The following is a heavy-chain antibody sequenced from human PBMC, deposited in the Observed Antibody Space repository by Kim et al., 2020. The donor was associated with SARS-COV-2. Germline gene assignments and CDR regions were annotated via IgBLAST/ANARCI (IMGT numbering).Heavy chain of an antibody. J-gene: IGHJ3*02. V-gene: IGHV3-21*01. CDR2: ISSSSSYI. CDR3: ARGCGDCYAFDI. D-gene: IGHD2-21*02. CDR1: GFTFSSYS. Sequence: GGSLRLSCAASGFTFSSYSMNWVRQAPGKGLEWVSSISSSSSYIYYADSVKGRFTISRDNAKNSLYLQMNSLRAEDTAVYYCARGCGDCYAFDIWGQGTMVTVSS.